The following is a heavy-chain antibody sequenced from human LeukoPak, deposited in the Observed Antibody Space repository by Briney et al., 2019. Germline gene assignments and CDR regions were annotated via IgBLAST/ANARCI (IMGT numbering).Heavy chain of an antibody. CDR1: GGSFSGYY. D-gene: IGHD6-13*01. Sequence: SETLSLTCAVYGGSFSGYYWSRIRQPPGKGLEWIGEINHRGTTNYHPSRKSRVTISVDTSKTQFSLKLSSVTAADTAVYYCARGSAAACTGHYYYGMDVWGQGTTVTVSS. CDR2: INHRGTT. J-gene: IGHJ6*02. CDR3: ARGSAAACTGHYYYGMDV. V-gene: IGHV4-34*01.